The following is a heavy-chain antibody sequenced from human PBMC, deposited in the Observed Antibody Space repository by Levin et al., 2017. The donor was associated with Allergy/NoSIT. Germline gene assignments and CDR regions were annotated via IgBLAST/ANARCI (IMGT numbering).Heavy chain of an antibody. CDR2: ISGHGDDT. J-gene: IGHJ4*02. V-gene: IGHV3-23*01. D-gene: IGHD3-10*01. Sequence: GGSLRLSCATSGFTVSSYAMSWVRQAPGKGLEWVSSISGHGDDTYYADSVKGRFTISRDISKNMLFLQMNSLRAEDTALYYCAKDIYYSNSRYFDYWGQGTLVTVSS. CDR3: AKDIYYSNSRYFDY. CDR1: GFTVSSYA.